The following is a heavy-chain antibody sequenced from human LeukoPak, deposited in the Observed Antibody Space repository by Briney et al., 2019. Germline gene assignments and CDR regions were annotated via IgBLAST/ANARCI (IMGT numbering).Heavy chain of an antibody. D-gene: IGHD3-22*01. CDR1: GGSFSGYY. J-gene: IGHJ5*02. V-gene: IGHV4-34*01. Sequence: PSETLSLTCAVYGGSFSGYYWSWIRQPPGKGLEWIGEINHSGSTNYNPSLKSRVTISVDTSKNQFSLKLSSVTAADTAVYYCARHGPYYYDSSGYHPWGQGTLVTVSS. CDR3: ARHGPYYYDSSGYHP. CDR2: INHSGST.